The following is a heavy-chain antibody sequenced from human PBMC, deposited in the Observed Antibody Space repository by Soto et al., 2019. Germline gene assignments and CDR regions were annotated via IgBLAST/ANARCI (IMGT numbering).Heavy chain of an antibody. CDR2: IYYSGST. D-gene: IGHD3-10*01. J-gene: IGHJ4*02. V-gene: IGHV4-39*01. CDR3: ARQEYYYGSGSYYNAVAFDY. Sequence: SETLSLTCTVSGGSISSSSYYWGWIRQPPGKGLAWIGSIYYSGSTYYNPSLKSRVTIPVDTSKNQFSLKLSSVTAADTAVYYCARQEYYYGSGSYYNAVAFDYWGQGTLVTVSS. CDR1: GGSISSSSYY.